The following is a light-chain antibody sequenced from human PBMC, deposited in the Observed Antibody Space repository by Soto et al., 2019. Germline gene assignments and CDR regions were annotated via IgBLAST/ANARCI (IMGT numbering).Light chain of an antibody. Sequence: ENVLTQSPATLSLSPGERATLSCSASPSVSNYVAWYQQKPGQTPRLHVYDASNRATGIPARFSGSGSGTDFTLTSSSLEPDDFAVYYCQQRSNWLFGPGTKVDIK. CDR2: DAS. V-gene: IGKV3-11*01. CDR3: QQRSNWL. J-gene: IGKJ3*01. CDR1: PSVSNY.